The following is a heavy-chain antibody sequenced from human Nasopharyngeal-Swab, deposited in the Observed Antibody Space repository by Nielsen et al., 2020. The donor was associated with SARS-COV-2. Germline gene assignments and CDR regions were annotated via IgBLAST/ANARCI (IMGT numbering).Heavy chain of an antibody. Sequence: GESLKISCKGSGYSFTNYWIGWVRQMPGKGLEWMGVIYLGDSDTRYSPSFQGQVTISADKSISTAYLQWSSLKASDIAMYYCARIPSTLPDYWGQGTLVTVSS. D-gene: IGHD5/OR15-5a*01. CDR3: ARIPSTLPDY. J-gene: IGHJ4*02. CDR1: GYSFTNYW. CDR2: IYLGDSDT. V-gene: IGHV5-51*01.